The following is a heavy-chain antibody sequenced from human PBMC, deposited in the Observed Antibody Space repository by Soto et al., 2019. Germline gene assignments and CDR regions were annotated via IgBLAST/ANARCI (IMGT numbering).Heavy chain of an antibody. CDR2: IYYSGST. CDR3: ARGRMDCSSTSCYLDFQH. D-gene: IGHD2-2*01. J-gene: IGHJ1*01. Sequence: SETLSLTCTVSGGSISSYYWSWIRQPPGKGLEWIGYIYYSGSTNYNPSLKSRVTISVDTSKNQFSLKLSSVTAADTAVYYCARGRMDCSSTSCYLDFQHWGQGTLVTVSS. CDR1: GGSISSYY. V-gene: IGHV4-59*08.